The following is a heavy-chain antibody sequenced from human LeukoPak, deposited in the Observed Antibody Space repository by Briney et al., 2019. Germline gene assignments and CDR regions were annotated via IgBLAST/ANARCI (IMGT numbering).Heavy chain of an antibody. D-gene: IGHD6-13*01. CDR3: ATEGIAAAGTNFDY. V-gene: IGHV1-8*01. CDR1: GYTFTSYD. Sequence: ASVKVSCKASGYTFTSYDINWVRQATGQGFEWMGWMNPNSGNTGYAQKFQGRVTMTRNTSISTAYMELSSLRSEDTAVYYCATEGIAAAGTNFDYWGQGTLVTVSS. CDR2: MNPNSGNT. J-gene: IGHJ4*02.